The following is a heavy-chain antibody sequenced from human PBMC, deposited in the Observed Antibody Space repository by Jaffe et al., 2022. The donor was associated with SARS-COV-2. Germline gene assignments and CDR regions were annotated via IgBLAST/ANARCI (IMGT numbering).Heavy chain of an antibody. Sequence: EVQLVESGGGLVQPGRSLRLSCAASGFTFDDYAMHWVRQAPGKGLEWVSGISWNSGSIGYADSVKGRFTISRDNAKNSLYLQMNSLRAEDTALYYCAKDTGGYYTPDYYYGMDVWGQGTTVTVSS. CDR1: GFTFDDYA. CDR3: AKDTGGYYTPDYYYGMDV. CDR2: ISWNSGSI. J-gene: IGHJ6*02. D-gene: IGHD3-3*01. V-gene: IGHV3-9*01.